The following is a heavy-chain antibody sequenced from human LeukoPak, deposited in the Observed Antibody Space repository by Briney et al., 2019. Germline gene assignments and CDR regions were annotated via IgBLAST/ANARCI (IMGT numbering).Heavy chain of an antibody. CDR1: GGTFSSYA. D-gene: IGHD6-6*01. CDR3: ARDSSSNFHCYYYMDV. CDR2: IIPIFGTA. J-gene: IGHJ6*03. Sequence: ASVKVSCKASGGTFSSYAISWVRQAPGQGLEWMGGIIPIFGTANYAQKFQGRVTITTDESTSTAYMELSSLRSEDTAVYYCARDSSSNFHCYYYMDVWGKGTTITVSS. V-gene: IGHV1-69*05.